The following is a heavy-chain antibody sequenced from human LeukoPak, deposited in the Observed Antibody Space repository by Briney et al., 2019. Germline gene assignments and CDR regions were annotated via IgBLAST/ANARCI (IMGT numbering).Heavy chain of an antibody. CDR2: INHTGTT. CDR1: GGSFSGYY. J-gene: IGHJ6*03. D-gene: IGHD4-11*01. V-gene: IGHV4-34*01. Sequence: SETLSLTCTVYGGSFSGYYWSWIRQSPGKGLEWIGEINHTGTTNSNPSLGSRLTLSVDSSKNQFSLKLTSVTAADTGVYYCARGDSNSFEYLYYMDVWGKGTTVTVSS. CDR3: ARGDSNSFEYLYYMDV.